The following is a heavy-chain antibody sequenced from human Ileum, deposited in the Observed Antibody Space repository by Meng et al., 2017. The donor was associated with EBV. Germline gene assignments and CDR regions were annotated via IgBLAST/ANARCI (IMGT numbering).Heavy chain of an antibody. D-gene: IGHD2-21*02. CDR3: ARERGGGDRGIQ. J-gene: IGHJ4*02. CDR1: NGSVSSYGYY. V-gene: IGHV4-61*08. Sequence: QVQLPEPAQGLFKPSETLSLTCSVSNGSVSSYGYYWTWIRQPPGKGLEWIGYMSYTGSTNYKSTLKSRVTISVDKSKNQFSLKLSSVTAADTAVYYCARERGGGDRGIQWGQGTLVTVSS. CDR2: MSYTGST.